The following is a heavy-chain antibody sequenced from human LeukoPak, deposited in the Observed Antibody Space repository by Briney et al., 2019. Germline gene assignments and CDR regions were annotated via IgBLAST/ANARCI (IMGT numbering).Heavy chain of an antibody. CDR3: AKDRGPTKYGDVPLQAFDY. Sequence: GGSLRLSCAASGFTFSNYAMSWVRQAPGKGLEWVSGISGSDSRTDYADSVKGRFTISRDNSKNTLYLQMNSLRAEDTAVYYCAKDRGPTKYGDVPLQAFDYRGQGTLVTVSS. CDR1: GFTFSNYA. D-gene: IGHD4-17*01. J-gene: IGHJ4*02. CDR2: ISGSDSRT. V-gene: IGHV3-23*01.